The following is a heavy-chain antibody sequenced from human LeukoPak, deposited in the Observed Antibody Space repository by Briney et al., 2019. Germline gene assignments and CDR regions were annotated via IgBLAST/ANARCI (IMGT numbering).Heavy chain of an antibody. CDR3: ATAAVAVAGTFDY. CDR2: ISYDGSNK. D-gene: IGHD6-19*01. Sequence: PGRSLRLSCAASGFTFSSYAMHWVRQAPGKGLEWVAVISYDGSNKYYADSVKGRFTISRDNSKDTLYLQMKSLRAEDTAIYYCATAAVAVAGTFDYWGQGTLVTVSS. V-gene: IGHV3-30-3*01. J-gene: IGHJ4*02. CDR1: GFTFSSYA.